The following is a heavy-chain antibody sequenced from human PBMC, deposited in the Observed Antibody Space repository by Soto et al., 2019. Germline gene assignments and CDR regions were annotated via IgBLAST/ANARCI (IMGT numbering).Heavy chain of an antibody. CDR2: INPSGGST. V-gene: IGHV1-46*03. Sequence: ASVKVSCKAPGYTLTSYYMHWVRQAPGQGLEWMGIINPSGGSTNYAQKFQGRVTMTRDTSTSTAYMELSSLRSEDTAVYYCASTLEQQLPKPDYYYGMDVWGQGTTVTVSS. D-gene: IGHD6-13*01. CDR3: ASTLEQQLPKPDYYYGMDV. J-gene: IGHJ6*02. CDR1: GYTLTSYY.